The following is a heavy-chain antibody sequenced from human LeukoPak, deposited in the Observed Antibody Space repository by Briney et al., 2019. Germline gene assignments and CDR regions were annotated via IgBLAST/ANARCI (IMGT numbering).Heavy chain of an antibody. CDR1: GGSFSGYY. CDR2: INHSGST. V-gene: IGHV4-34*01. CDR3: ARVGITGTTVDSDY. J-gene: IGHJ4*02. Sequence: SETLSLTCAVYGGSFSGYYWSWIRQPPGKGLEWIGEINHSGSTNYNPSLKSRVTISVDTSKNQFSLKLSSVTAADTAVYYCARVGITGTTVDSDYWGQGTLVTVSS. D-gene: IGHD1-20*01.